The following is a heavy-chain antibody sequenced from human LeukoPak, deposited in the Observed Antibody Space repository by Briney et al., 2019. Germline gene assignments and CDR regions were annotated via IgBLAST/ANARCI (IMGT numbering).Heavy chain of an antibody. CDR3: ATWAGAVIADKNGGVY. CDR2: IYPRDGST. CDR1: GYTFTSNY. D-gene: IGHD6-13*01. J-gene: IGHJ4*02. V-gene: IGHV1-46*01. Sequence: GASVKVSCKASGYTFTSNYIHWVRQAPGQGLEWMGMIYPRDGSTSYAQKFQGRVTMTEDTSTDTAYMELSSLRSEDTAVFYCATWAGAVIADKNGGVYWGQGTLVTVSS.